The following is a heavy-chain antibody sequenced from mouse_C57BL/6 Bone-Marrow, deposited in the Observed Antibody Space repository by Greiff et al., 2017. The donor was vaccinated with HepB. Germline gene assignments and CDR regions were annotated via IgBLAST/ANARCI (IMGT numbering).Heavy chain of an antibody. J-gene: IGHJ2*01. CDR3: ARSYYGNYEGY. Sequence: VQLQQSGAELVRPGASVKLSCKASGYTFTDYYINWVKQRPGQGLEWIARIYPGSGNTYYNEKFKGKATLTAEKSSSTAYMQLSSLTSEDSAVYFCARSYYGNYEGYWGQGTTLTVSS. CDR1: GYTFTDYY. CDR2: IYPGSGNT. D-gene: IGHD2-1*01. V-gene: IGHV1-76*01.